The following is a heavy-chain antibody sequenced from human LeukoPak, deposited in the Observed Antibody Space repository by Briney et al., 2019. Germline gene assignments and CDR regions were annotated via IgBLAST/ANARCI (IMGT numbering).Heavy chain of an antibody. CDR2: IYSGGSGST. CDR1: GFAVSSSY. CDR3: AKDQAGFWSGRYYFDY. D-gene: IGHD3-3*01. J-gene: IGHJ4*02. Sequence: GGSLRLSCAASGFAVSSSYMSWVRQAPGKGLEWVSVIYSGGSGSTYYADSVKGRFTISRDNSKNTLNLQMNSLRAEDTAVYYCAKDQAGFWSGRYYFDYWGQGTLVTVSS. V-gene: IGHV3-53*01.